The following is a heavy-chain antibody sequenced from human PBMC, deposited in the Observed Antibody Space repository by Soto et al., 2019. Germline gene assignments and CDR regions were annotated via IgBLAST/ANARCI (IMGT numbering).Heavy chain of an antibody. J-gene: IGHJ6*02. CDR1: GGSLRSYY. V-gene: IGHV4-59*08. CDR2: INYSGGT. Sequence: QVQLQESGPRLVKPSETLSLTCTVSGGSLRSYYCSWFRQPPGKGLEWVGYINYSGGTFYNPSLKSRVTMSVDTSNNPYSLRVNSVTATDTSVYCCASQGFGKLHGPVDVWGQGSTVTSSS. CDR3: ASQGFGKLHGPVDV. D-gene: IGHD3-10*01.